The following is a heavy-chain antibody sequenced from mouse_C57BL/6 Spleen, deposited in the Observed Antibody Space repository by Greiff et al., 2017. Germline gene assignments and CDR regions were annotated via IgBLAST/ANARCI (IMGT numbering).Heavy chain of an antibody. V-gene: IGHV1-72*01. CDR1: GYTFTSYW. CDR2: IDPNSGGT. D-gene: IGHD2-3*01. J-gene: IGHJ2*01. CDR3: ARKNGDGYYKDY. Sequence: QVQLQQPGAELVKPGASVKLSCKASGYTFTSYWMHWVKQRPGRGLEWIGRIDPNSGGTKYNEKFQSKATLTVDKPSSTAYLQHSSLTSEASAVSYCARKNGDGYYKDYWGQGTTLTVSS.